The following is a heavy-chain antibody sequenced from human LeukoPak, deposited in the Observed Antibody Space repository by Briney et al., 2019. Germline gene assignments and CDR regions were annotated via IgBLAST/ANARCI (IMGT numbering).Heavy chain of an antibody. CDR3: AKESGRGTFDL. J-gene: IGHJ3*01. CDR2: VSHSETT. CDR1: GASISATNW. V-gene: IGHV4-4*02. D-gene: IGHD3-10*01. Sequence: SETLSLTCDVSGASISATNWWTWVRLPPGKGLEWIGEVSHSETTNYSPSLRGRVRLSVDRAANQFSLRLTSVTAADTAVYYCAKESGRGTFDLWGQGTMVTVSS.